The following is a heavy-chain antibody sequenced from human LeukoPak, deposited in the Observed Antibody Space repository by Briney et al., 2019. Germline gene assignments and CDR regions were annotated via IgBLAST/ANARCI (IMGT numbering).Heavy chain of an antibody. Sequence: SETLSLTCTVSGASISSSNYYWGWIRQPPGKGLEWIGNIYYSGSTYYNLSLKSRVTISVDTSKNRFSLKLSSVTAADTAVYYCARSTSGWYYFDYWGQGTLVTVSS. J-gene: IGHJ4*02. D-gene: IGHD6-19*01. CDR2: IYYSGST. CDR3: ARSTSGWYYFDY. CDR1: GASISSSNYY. V-gene: IGHV4-39*07.